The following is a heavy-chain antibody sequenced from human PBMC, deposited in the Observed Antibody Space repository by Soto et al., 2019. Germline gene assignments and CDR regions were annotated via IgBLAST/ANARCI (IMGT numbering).Heavy chain of an antibody. J-gene: IGHJ5*02. D-gene: IGHD6-19*01. CDR2: ISSSSSTI. V-gene: IGHV3-48*02. CDR1: GFTFSSYS. Sequence: PGGSLRLSCAASGFTFSSYSMNRVRQAPGKGLEWVSYISSSSSTIYYADSVKGRFTISRDNAKNSLYLQMNSLRDEDTAVYYCAREAGTWHLPLNWFDPWGQGTLVTVSS. CDR3: AREAGTWHLPLNWFDP.